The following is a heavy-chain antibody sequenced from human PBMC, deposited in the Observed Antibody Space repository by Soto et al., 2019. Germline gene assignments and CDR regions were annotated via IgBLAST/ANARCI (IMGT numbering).Heavy chain of an antibody. J-gene: IGHJ4*02. D-gene: IGHD3-3*01. CDR3: ARSKYYDFWSGRNMGYYFDY. CDR1: GGTFSSYA. V-gene: IGHV1-69*13. Sequence: GASVKVSCKASGGTFSSYAISWVRQAPGQGLEWMGGIIPIFGTANYAQKFQGRVTITADESTSTACMELSSLRSEDTAVYYCARSKYYDFWSGRNMGYYFDYWGQGTLVTVSS. CDR2: IIPIFGTA.